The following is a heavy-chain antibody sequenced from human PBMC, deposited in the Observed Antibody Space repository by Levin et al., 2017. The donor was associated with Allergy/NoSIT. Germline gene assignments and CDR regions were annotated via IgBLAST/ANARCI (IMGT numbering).Heavy chain of an antibody. Sequence: GGSLRLSCTASGFTFGDYAMSWFRQAPGKGLEWVGFIRSKAYGGTTEYAASVKGRFTISRDDSKSIAYLQMNSLKTEDTAVYYCTRGGDIKFTYDYVWGSAAFDIWGQGTMVTVSS. CDR1: GFTFGDYA. D-gene: IGHD3-16*01. V-gene: IGHV3-49*03. CDR2: IRSKAYGGTT. CDR3: TRGGDIKFTYDYVWGSAAFDI. J-gene: IGHJ3*02.